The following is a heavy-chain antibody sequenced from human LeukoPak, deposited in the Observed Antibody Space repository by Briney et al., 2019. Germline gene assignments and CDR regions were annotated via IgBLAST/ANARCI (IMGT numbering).Heavy chain of an antibody. D-gene: IGHD1-14*01. CDR1: GFTFSTYG. V-gene: IGHV3-21*01. CDR3: ARLVEPATGTGVGGY. J-gene: IGHJ4*02. CDR2: ITSTGSYI. Sequence: PGGSLRLSCAASGFTFSTYGMIWVRQAPGKGLEWVSSITSTGSYIYYADSVKGRFTISRDNARNSLFLQMNSLRDDDEAVYYCARLVEPATGTGVGGYWGQGTLVTVSS.